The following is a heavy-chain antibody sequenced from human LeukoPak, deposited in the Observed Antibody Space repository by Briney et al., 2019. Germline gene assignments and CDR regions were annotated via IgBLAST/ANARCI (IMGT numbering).Heavy chain of an antibody. CDR2: ISGSGGST. CDR1: GFTFSSYA. CDR3: AKVGLDFGFGELFYHYDLDY. Sequence: GGSLRLSCAASGFTFSSYAMSWVRQAPGKGLEWVSAISGSGGSTYYADSVKGRFTISRDNSKNTLYLQMNSLRAEDTAVYYCAKVGLDFGFGELFYHYDLDYWGQGTLVTVSS. V-gene: IGHV3-23*01. D-gene: IGHD3-10*01. J-gene: IGHJ4*02.